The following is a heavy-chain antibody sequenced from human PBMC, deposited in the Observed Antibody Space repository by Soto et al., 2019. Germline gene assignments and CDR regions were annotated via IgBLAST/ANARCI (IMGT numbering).Heavy chain of an antibody. V-gene: IGHV1-69*01. CDR3: ARGWDHYDSSGLLTWFDP. D-gene: IGHD3-22*01. Sequence: QVQLVQSGAEVKKPGSSVKVSCKASGGTFSDYGISWVRQAPGQGLEWMGGLIPIFGTSNYAQKFQGRVTITADESTSTAYMDLSSLTSEDTAVYYCARGWDHYDSSGLLTWFDPWGQGTLVTVSS. CDR2: LIPIFGTS. CDR1: GGTFSDYG. J-gene: IGHJ5*02.